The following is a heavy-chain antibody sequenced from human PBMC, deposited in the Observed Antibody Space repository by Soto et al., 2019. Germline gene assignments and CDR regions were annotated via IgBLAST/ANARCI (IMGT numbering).Heavy chain of an antibody. D-gene: IGHD2-2*01. CDR2: IIPFFDST. J-gene: IGHJ4*02. CDR1: GGTFNTLS. V-gene: IGHV1-69*06. Sequence: QVQLVQSGAEGKSPGSSVKVSCTPSGGTFNTLSINWVRQAPGQGLEWVGAIIPFFDSTNYAQKFQDRVTITADKSLGTAYMELTSLRSDDTAVYYCTTRDQGRFDHWGQGTPLTVSS. CDR3: TTRDQGRFDH.